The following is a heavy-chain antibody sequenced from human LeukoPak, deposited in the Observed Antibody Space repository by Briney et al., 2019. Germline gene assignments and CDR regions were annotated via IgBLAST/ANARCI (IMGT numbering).Heavy chain of an antibody. Sequence: PGESLKISCKGSGYSFTSYWISWVRQLPGKGLEWMGIIYPGDSDTRYSPSFQGQVTISADKSISTAYLQWSSLKASDTAMYYCARLSSSWLGMIDYWGQGTLVTVSS. CDR3: ARLSSSWLGMIDY. D-gene: IGHD6-13*01. CDR2: IYPGDSDT. CDR1: GYSFTSYW. V-gene: IGHV5-51*01. J-gene: IGHJ4*02.